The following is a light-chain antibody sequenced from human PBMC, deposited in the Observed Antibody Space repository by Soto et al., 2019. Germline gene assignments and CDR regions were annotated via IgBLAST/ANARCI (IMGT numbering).Light chain of an antibody. CDR1: QSVNSN. V-gene: IGKV3-15*01. Sequence: EIVLTQSPATLPVSPGERATLSCRASQSVNSNLAWYQQKPGQAPRLLIYGASTRATGIPARFSGSGSGTEFTLAISSLQSEDFAVYYCQQYNNWPPWTFGQGTKV. J-gene: IGKJ1*01. CDR2: GAS. CDR3: QQYNNWPPWT.